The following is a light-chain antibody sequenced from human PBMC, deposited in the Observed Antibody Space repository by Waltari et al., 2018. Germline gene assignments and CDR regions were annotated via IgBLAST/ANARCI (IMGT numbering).Light chain of an antibody. J-gene: IGKJ2*01. CDR1: QGISSY. CDR3: QQYYIVPYT. CDR2: AAS. Sequence: AIRMTQSPSSFSASTGDRVTITCRASQGISSYLAWYQQKPGKAPKLLIYAASTLQSGVPSRFSGSGSGTDFTLTISCLQSEDFATYYCQQYYIVPYTFGQGTELEI. V-gene: IGKV1-8*01.